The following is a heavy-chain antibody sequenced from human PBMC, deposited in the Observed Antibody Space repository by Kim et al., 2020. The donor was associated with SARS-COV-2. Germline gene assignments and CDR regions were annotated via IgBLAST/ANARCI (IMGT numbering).Heavy chain of an antibody. CDR3: AKNFHITSVTFLWYFDL. V-gene: IGHV3-23*01. D-gene: IGHD2-2*01. CDR2: IFGSGHGT. Sequence: GSLRLSCVASRFTFSSSAMTWVRQAPGKGLEWVSTIFGSGHGTYYADSMKGRFVVSRDNSKNTLYLQMNNLRGYDTAIYYCAKNFHITSVTFLWYFDLWGRGSSVTVSS. J-gene: IGHJ2*01. CDR1: RFTFSSSA.